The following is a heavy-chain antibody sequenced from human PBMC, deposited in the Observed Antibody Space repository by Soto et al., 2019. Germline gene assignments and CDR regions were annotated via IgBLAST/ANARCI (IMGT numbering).Heavy chain of an antibody. V-gene: IGHV3-23*01. J-gene: IGHJ4*02. Sequence: EVQLLESGGGLVQPGGSLRLSCVASGFTFSDYAMSWVGQAPGKGLEWVAAILGYGGDTGYADSVKGRFTIPRDNSQNTLYLRLNSLRAEDTAVYYCARPSMLASGTYWGQGTLVTVSS. CDR3: ARPSMLASGTY. D-gene: IGHD6-13*01. CDR2: ILGYGGDT. CDR1: GFTFSDYA.